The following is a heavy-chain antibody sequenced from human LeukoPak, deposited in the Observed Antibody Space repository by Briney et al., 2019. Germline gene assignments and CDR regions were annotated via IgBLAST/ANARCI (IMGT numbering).Heavy chain of an antibody. CDR3: ARGSVLRYFDSPYYYYGMDV. J-gene: IGHJ6*02. V-gene: IGHV4-61*01. CDR1: GGSVSSGSYY. Sequence: PSETLSLTCTVSGGSVSSGSYYWSWIRQPPGKGLEWIGYIYYSGSTNYNPSLKSRVTISVDTSKNQFSLKLSSVTAADTAVYYCARGSVLRYFDSPYYYYGMDVWGQGTTVTVSS. D-gene: IGHD3-9*01. CDR2: IYYSGST.